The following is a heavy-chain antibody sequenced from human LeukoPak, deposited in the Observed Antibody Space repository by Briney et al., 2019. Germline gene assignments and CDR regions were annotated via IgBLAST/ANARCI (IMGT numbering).Heavy chain of an antibody. D-gene: IGHD2-2*02. Sequence: GGSLRLSCAASGFTFSSYAMHWVRQAPGKGLEWVSVISSNGNTKYYADSVKGRFTVSRDNSKNTLYLQMDSLRAEDTAIYYCTKGGCMSTTCYRRYMDVWGKGTTVTVSS. CDR3: TKGGCMSTTCYRRYMDV. CDR1: GFTFSSYA. J-gene: IGHJ6*03. V-gene: IGHV3-30-3*01. CDR2: ISSNGNTK.